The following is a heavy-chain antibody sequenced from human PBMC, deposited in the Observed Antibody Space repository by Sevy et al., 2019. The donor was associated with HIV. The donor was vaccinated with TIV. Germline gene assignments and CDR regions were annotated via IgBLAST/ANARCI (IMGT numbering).Heavy chain of an antibody. V-gene: IGHV3-9*01. D-gene: IGHD5-12*01. J-gene: IGHJ4*02. CDR1: GFTFDDYA. CDR3: AKEDVEMATIDY. Sequence: GGSLRLSCAASGFTFDDYAMHWVRQAPGKGLEWVSGISWNSGSIGYADSVKGRFTISRDNAKNSLYLQMNSLRAEETALYYCAKEDVEMATIDYWGQGTLVTVSS. CDR2: ISWNSGSI.